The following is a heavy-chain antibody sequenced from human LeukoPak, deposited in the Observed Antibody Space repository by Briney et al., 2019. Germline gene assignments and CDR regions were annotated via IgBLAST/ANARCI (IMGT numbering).Heavy chain of an antibody. Sequence: MLGESLKISCKGSGYSFTSHWIGWVGQMPGKGLDWMVMFYPGDSETRYSPSFQGQVTISADKSISTAYLQWSSLKASDTAMYYCARRYYYDSSGYYLAHDAFDIWGQGTMVTVSS. V-gene: IGHV5-51*01. CDR1: GYSFTSHW. D-gene: IGHD3-22*01. J-gene: IGHJ3*02. CDR3: ARRYYYDSSGYYLAHDAFDI. CDR2: FYPGDSET.